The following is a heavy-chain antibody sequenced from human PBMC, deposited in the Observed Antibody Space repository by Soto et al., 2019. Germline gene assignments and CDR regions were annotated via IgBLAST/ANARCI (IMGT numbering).Heavy chain of an antibody. J-gene: IGHJ4*02. CDR2: ISNDGSTQ. Sequence: QVQLVESGGGVVQPGRSLRLSCAASGFSFSNYGVNWVRQPLGKGLEWVAVISNDGSTQYYADSVKGRFTISRDNSKNTLSLQMNSLRPEDTAIYYCHLDEDGEFWGQGALVTVSS. V-gene: IGHV3-30*03. CDR3: HLDEDGEF. D-gene: IGHD2-21*01. CDR1: GFSFSNYG.